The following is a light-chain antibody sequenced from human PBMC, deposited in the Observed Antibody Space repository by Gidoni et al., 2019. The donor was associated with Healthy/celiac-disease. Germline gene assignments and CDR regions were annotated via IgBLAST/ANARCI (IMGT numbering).Light chain of an antibody. V-gene: IGKV3-20*01. J-gene: IGKJ4*01. CDR2: GAS. Sequence: IVFTQSPGTLSLSPGERATLSCRASQSVSSSHLAWYQQKPGQAPRLLLYGASSRATGIPDRFSGSGSGTDFTLTISRLEPEDFAVYYCQQYGSSPLTFGGGTKVEIK. CDR1: QSVSSSH. CDR3: QQYGSSPLT.